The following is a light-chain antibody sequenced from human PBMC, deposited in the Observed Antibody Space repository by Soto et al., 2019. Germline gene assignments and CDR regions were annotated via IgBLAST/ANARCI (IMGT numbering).Light chain of an antibody. CDR3: QQLRMYPST. CDR2: AAS. V-gene: IGKV1-9*01. CDR1: QDIVIY. Sequence: IQLTQSPSSLSASVGDRVTITCRASQDIVIYLAWYQQKPGEAPKLLIYAASTLYGGVPSRFSGSGSGTDFALTITSLQAEDFATDYCQQLRMYPSTFGGGTKVEIK. J-gene: IGKJ4*01.